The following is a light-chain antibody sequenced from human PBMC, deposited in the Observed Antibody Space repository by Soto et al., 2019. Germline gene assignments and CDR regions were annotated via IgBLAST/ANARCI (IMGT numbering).Light chain of an antibody. CDR2: EGS. V-gene: IGLV2-23*03. Sequence: QSALTQPASVSGSPGQSITISCTGTSSDVGSSILVSWYQQHPGKAPKLMIYEGSKRPSGVSNRFSGSKSGNTASLTISGLQAEDEADSYCCSYAGSSTFVVFGGGTKLTVL. CDR1: SSDVGSSIL. J-gene: IGLJ2*01. CDR3: CSYAGSSTFVV.